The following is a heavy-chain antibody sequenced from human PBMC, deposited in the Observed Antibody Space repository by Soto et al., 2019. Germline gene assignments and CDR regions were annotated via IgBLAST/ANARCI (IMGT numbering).Heavy chain of an antibody. CDR2: INQNGRDK. CDR1: GFTLSNYW. D-gene: IGHD6-13*01. V-gene: IGHV3-7*01. J-gene: IGHJ6*02. Sequence: EVQLVESGGGLVQPGGSLRLSCAASGFTLSNYWMSWVRQAPGKGLEWVANINQNGRDKYYVDSVKGRFTISRDNAKELLYLQMNSLRVEDTAVYYCAREPTTAVVNYCMDVWGQGTTVTVSS. CDR3: AREPTTAVVNYCMDV.